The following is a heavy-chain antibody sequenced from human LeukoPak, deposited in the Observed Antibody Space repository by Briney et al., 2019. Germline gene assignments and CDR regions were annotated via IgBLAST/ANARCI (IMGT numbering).Heavy chain of an antibody. CDR2: ISAYNGNT. J-gene: IGHJ6*02. CDR1: GYTYTSYG. Sequence: ASVKVSCKASGYTYTSYGISWVRQAPGQGLEWMGWISAYNGNTNYAQTLQGRVTMTTDTSTSTAYMELRSLRSDDTAVYYCARGEYCSSTSCFDYYYGMDVWGQGTTVTVSS. D-gene: IGHD2-2*01. V-gene: IGHV1-18*01. CDR3: ARGEYCSSTSCFDYYYGMDV.